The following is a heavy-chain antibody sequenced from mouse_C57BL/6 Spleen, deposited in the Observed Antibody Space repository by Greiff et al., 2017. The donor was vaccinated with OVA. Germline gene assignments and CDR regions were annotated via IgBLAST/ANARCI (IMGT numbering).Heavy chain of an antibody. CDR3: AREVYGNYAWFAY. Sequence: QVTLKESGAELARPGASVKMSCKASGYTFTSYTMHWVKQRPGQGLEWIGYINPSSGYTKYNQKFKDKATLTEDKSSSTAYMQLSSLTSEDSAVYYCAREVYGNYAWFAYWGQGTLVTVSA. J-gene: IGHJ3*01. CDR2: INPSSGYT. V-gene: IGHV1-4*01. D-gene: IGHD2-1*01. CDR1: GYTFTSYT.